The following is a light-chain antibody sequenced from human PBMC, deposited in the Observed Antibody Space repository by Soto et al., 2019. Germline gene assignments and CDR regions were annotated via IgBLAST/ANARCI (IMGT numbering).Light chain of an antibody. Sequence: QSVLTQPPSASGTPGQRVIISCSGSSSSIGSNTVNWYQQLPGMAPKLLIYNNNQRPSVVPDRFSGSKSGTSASLAISGLQYADEADYYCATWDDSRNKHFGTGTKVTVL. J-gene: IGLJ1*01. CDR3: ATWDDSRNKH. CDR2: NNN. V-gene: IGLV1-44*01. CDR1: SSSIGSNT.